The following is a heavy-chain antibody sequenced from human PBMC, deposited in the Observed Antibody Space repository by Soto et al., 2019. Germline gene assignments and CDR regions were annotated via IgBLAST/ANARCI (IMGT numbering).Heavy chain of an antibody. Sequence: PGGSLRLSCAASGFTFSGSAMHWVRQASGKGLEWVGRIRSKANSYATAYAASVKGRFTISRDDSKNTAYLQMNSLKTEDTAVYYCTRPSRGYNYGNWFDPWGQGTLVTVSS. CDR2: IRSKANSYAT. CDR1: GFTFSGSA. V-gene: IGHV3-73*01. J-gene: IGHJ5*02. CDR3: TRPSRGYNYGNWFDP. D-gene: IGHD5-18*01.